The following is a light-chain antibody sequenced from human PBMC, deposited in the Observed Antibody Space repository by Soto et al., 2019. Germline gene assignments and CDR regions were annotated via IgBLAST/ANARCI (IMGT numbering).Light chain of an antibody. CDR1: QSVLYSSNNKNS. J-gene: IGKJ2*01. Sequence: DIVMTHSPDSLAVSLGERATINCKSSQSVLYSSNNKNSLAWYQQKPGQPPKLLIYWASTRESWFPDRFSGSVSGTEFTLTFSSLQSGDVAVYYGQQYYSTSYTFGQETKLEIK. CDR3: QQYYSTSYT. CDR2: WAS. V-gene: IGKV4-1*01.